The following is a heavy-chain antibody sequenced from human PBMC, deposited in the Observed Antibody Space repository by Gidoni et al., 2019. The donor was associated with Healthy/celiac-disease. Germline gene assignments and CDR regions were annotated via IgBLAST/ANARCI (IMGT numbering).Heavy chain of an antibody. CDR1: GYTFTSYY. Sequence: QVQLVQSGAEVTKPGASVKVSCKASGYTFTSYYMHWVRQAPGQGLEWMGIINPSGGSTSYAQKFQGRVTMTRDTSTSTVYMELSSLRSEDTAVYYCAREGQQLARTHYFDYWGQGTLVTVSS. CDR3: AREGQQLARTHYFDY. D-gene: IGHD6-13*01. CDR2: INPSGGST. V-gene: IGHV1-46*01. J-gene: IGHJ4*02.